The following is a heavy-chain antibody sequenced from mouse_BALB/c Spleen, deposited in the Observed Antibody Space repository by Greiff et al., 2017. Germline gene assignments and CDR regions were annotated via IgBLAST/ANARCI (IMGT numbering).Heavy chain of an antibody. CDR3: APPPYGGFAY. Sequence: VQLHQSGAELVRPGTSVKISCKASGYTFTNYWLGWVKQRPGHGLEWIGDIYPGGGYTNYNEKFKGKATLTADTSSSTAYMQLSSLTSEDSAVYFCAPPPYGGFAYWGQGTLVTVSA. CDR2: IYPGGGYT. CDR1: GYTFTNYW. D-gene: IGHD1-1*01. V-gene: IGHV1-63*02. J-gene: IGHJ3*01.